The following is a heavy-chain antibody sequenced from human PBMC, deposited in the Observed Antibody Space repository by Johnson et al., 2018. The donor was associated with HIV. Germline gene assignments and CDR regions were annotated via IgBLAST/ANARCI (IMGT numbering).Heavy chain of an antibody. D-gene: IGHD3-16*01. V-gene: IGHV3-30*04. Sequence: QVQLVESGGGVVQPGRSLRLSCAASGFTFSSYPMHWVRQAPGKGLEWVAFISYDGSNKYYADSVKGRFTISRDTSKKMLYLQMNSLRVDDTAVYYCAKTGGGAALDSWGQGTMVTVSS. CDR1: GFTFSSYP. CDR2: ISYDGSNK. J-gene: IGHJ3*02. CDR3: AKTGGGAALDS.